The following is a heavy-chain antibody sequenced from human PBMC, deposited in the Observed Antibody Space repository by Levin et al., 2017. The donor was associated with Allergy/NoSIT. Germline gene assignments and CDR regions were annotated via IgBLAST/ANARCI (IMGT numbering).Heavy chain of an antibody. D-gene: IGHD5-18*01. J-gene: IGHJ4*02. CDR1: GDSVSNDSAT. V-gene: IGHV6-1*01. CDR2: TYYRSKWYN. CDR3: ARTRGYSYGPFDY. Sequence: SQTLSLTCAISGDSVSNDSATWNWIRQSPSRGLEWLGRTYYRSKWYNDYAGSVKSRITINSDTSKNQFSLQLNSVTPDDTAIYFCARTRGYSYGPFDYWGQGTLVTVSS.